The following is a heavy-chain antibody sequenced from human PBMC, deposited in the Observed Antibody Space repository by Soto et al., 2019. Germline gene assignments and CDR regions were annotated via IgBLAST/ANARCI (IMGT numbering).Heavy chain of an antibody. V-gene: IGHV4-30-4*01. Sequence: SETLSLTCTVSGDSISSNNNYWSWIRQPPGEGLEWIGFISYSGTTSYSPSLKSRVAISLDTSKNQFSLSLSSVTAADTAAYYCARGRGYSYGLDPWGQGTLVTVS. CDR1: GDSISSNNNY. CDR2: ISYSGTT. CDR3: ARGRGYSYGLDP. J-gene: IGHJ5*02. D-gene: IGHD5-18*01.